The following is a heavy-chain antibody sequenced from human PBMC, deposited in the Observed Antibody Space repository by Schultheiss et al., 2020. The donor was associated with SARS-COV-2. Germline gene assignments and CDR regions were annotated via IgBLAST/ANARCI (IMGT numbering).Heavy chain of an antibody. V-gene: IGHV3-21*06. CDR1: GFTFSSYN. Sequence: GGSLRLSCAASGFTFSSYNINWVRQAPGKGLEWVSSISSRSTYIYYADSVKGRFTISRDNSNNMLWLQMNSLRAEDTAVYFCAKDSTAAAGMIYSWGQGTLVTVSS. CDR2: ISSRSTYI. D-gene: IGHD6-13*01. J-gene: IGHJ4*02. CDR3: AKDSTAAAGMIYS.